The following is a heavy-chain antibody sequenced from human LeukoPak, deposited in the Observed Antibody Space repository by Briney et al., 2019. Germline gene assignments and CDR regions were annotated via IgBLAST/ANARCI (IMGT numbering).Heavy chain of an antibody. Sequence: GGSLRLSCAAPGFTFSSYWMHWGRHAPGKGLVWVSRINTDGRSRSYADSVKGAFTISRDNAKNSLYLQMNSLRAEDMALYYCAKSGSYSSPYYFDYWGQGTLVTVSS. CDR2: INTDGRSR. CDR1: GFTFSSYW. V-gene: IGHV3-74*01. D-gene: IGHD3-10*01. CDR3: AKSGSYSSPYYFDY. J-gene: IGHJ4*02.